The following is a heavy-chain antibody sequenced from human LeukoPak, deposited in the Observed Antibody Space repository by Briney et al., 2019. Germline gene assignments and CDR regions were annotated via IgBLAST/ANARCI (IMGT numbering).Heavy chain of an antibody. CDR3: ARELDY. CDR2: ISYDGSNK. V-gene: IGHV3-30*04. J-gene: IGHJ4*02. CDR1: GFTFSSYA. Sequence: GRSLRLSCAASGFTFSSYAMHWVRQAPGKGLEWVAVISYDGSNKYYADSVKGRFTISRDNSKNTLYLQMSSLRAEDTAVYYCARELDYWGQGTLVTVSS.